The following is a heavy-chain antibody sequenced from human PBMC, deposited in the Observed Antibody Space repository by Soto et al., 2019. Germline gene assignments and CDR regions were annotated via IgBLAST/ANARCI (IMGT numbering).Heavy chain of an antibody. CDR2: IWHDGSNK. D-gene: IGHD2-15*01. Sequence: QVQLVESGGGVVQPGRSLRLSCAASGFTFSSYGMHWVRQAPGKGLEWVAVIWHDGSNKYYADSVKGRFTISRDNSKNARYLQMNSLRAEDTAVYYCARGGYCSGGSCYEVGAFDIWGQGTMVTVSS. CDR1: GFTFSSYG. CDR3: ARGGYCSGGSCYEVGAFDI. J-gene: IGHJ3*02. V-gene: IGHV3-33*01.